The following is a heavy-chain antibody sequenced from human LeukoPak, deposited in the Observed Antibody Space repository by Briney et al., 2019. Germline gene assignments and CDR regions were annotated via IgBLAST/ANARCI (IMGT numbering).Heavy chain of an antibody. CDR2: IYYSGST. CDR1: GGSISSYY. V-gene: IGHV4-59*08. J-gene: IGHJ2*01. Sequence: ETLSLTCTVSGGSISSYYWSWIRQPPGKGLEWIGYIYYSGSTNYNPSLKSRVTISVDTSKNQFSLKLSSVTAADTAVYYCARRSWNYWYFDLWGRGTLVTVSS. D-gene: IGHD3-10*01. CDR3: ARRSWNYWYFDL.